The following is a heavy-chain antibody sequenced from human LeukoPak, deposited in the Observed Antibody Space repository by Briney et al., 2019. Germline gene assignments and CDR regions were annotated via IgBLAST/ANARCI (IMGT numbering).Heavy chain of an antibody. CDR2: INEDGSEK. J-gene: IGHJ4*02. V-gene: IGHV3-7*01. CDR1: GFIFSTYW. Sequence: GGSLRLSCSASGFIFSTYWMSWVRQAPGKGLEWVASINEDGSEKYYVDSVKGRFTISRDNAKNSLYVEMNSLRGEDTAVYYCARESDGYNFDYWGQGTLVTVSS. CDR3: ARESDGYNFDY. D-gene: IGHD5-24*01.